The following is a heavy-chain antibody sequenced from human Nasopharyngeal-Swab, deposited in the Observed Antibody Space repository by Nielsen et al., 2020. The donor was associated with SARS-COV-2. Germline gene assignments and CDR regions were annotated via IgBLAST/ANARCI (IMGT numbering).Heavy chain of an antibody. CDR2: ISSSSSYI. Sequence: GESLKISCAASGFTFSSYSMNWVRQAPGKGLEWVSSISSSSSYIYYADSVKGRFTISRDNAKNSLYLQMNSLRAEDTAVYYCARDQTVTTTSLDYWGQGTLVTVSS. CDR1: GFTFSSYS. CDR3: ARDQTVTTTSLDY. V-gene: IGHV3-21*01. D-gene: IGHD4-17*01. J-gene: IGHJ4*02.